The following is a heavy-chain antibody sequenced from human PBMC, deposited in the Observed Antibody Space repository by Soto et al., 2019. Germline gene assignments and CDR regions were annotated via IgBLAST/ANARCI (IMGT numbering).Heavy chain of an antibody. Sequence: EVQLLESGGGLVQPGGSLRLSCAVSGFIFTKYAMTWVRQAPGTGLQWVSTISGSGAGTHYADSVKGRFTISRDNSKNTLDLQMNRLRAEDTAVYYCAKVFVEDGSFGELDYWGQGTQVTVSS. V-gene: IGHV3-23*01. D-gene: IGHD3-10*01. CDR3: AKVFVEDGSFGELDY. CDR2: ISGSGAGT. CDR1: GFIFTKYA. J-gene: IGHJ4*02.